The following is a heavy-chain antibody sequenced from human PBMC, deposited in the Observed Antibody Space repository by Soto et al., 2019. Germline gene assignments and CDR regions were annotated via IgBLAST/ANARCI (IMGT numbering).Heavy chain of an antibody. D-gene: IGHD3-22*01. CDR2: KYPDGSME. CDR3: VRAIWDESSRYYHAFDY. V-gene: IGHV3-33*01. Sequence: VQLVESGGGVVQPGRSLRISCEASGFTFSRHGMHWVRQAPGKGLEWVAVKYPDGSMEYFAESVKGRFTISRDNSKNTLYLQLNSLRAEDTAIYYCVRAIWDESSRYYHAFDYWGQGTLVTVSS. CDR1: GFTFSRHG. J-gene: IGHJ4*02.